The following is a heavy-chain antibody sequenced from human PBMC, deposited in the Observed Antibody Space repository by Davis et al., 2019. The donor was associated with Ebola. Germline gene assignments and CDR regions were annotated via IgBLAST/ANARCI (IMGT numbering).Heavy chain of an antibody. Sequence: GESLKISCAASGFTFSSYSMNWVRQAPGKGLEWVSLIYSGGSTYYADSVKGRFTISRDNSENTLYLQMNSLRAEDTAVYYCARDLPAVGYYYYYAMDVWGQGTTVTVSS. D-gene: IGHD1-26*01. J-gene: IGHJ6*02. V-gene: IGHV3-53*01. CDR2: IYSGGST. CDR3: ARDLPAVGYYYYYAMDV. CDR1: GFTFSSYS.